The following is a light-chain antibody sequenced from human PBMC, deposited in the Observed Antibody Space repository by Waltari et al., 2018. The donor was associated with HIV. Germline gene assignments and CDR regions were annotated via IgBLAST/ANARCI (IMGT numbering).Light chain of an antibody. CDR3: CSYAASRSVV. J-gene: IGLJ2*01. Sequence: QSALAQPASVSDSPGQSITISSTGTSSDVGNYNLVPWYQQHPGKAPKLIIYEVTKRPSGVSNRFSGSKSGNTASLTISGLQAEDEADYYCCSYAASRSVVFGGGTKLTVL. CDR1: SSDVGNYNL. V-gene: IGLV2-23*02. CDR2: EVT.